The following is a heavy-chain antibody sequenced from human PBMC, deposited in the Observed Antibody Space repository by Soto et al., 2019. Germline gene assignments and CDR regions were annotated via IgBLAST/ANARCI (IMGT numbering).Heavy chain of an antibody. CDR3: GVRAGLEF. CDR1: GCSPTTYA. D-gene: IGHD6-13*01. J-gene: IGHJ4*02. V-gene: IGHV1-18*01. Sequence: ASVKVSCKASGCSPTTYALSWVRRASGQGLEWMGLISADTGEPRYAQKFKGRVAMTKAPSTRTADMELRGPTSADTAVYYCGVRAGLEFWGPGTWVTVSS. CDR2: ISADTGEP.